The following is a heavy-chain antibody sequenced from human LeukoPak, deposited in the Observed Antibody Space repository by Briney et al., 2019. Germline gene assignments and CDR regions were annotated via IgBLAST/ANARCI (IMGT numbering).Heavy chain of an antibody. Sequence: SETLSLTCAVSGGSISSGGYSWSWIRQPPGKGLEWIGYIYHSGSTYYNPSLKSRVTISVDRSKNQFSLKLSSVTAADTAVYYCARRSKYCSGGSCYFANFDYWGQGTLVTVSS. CDR1: GGSISSGGYS. J-gene: IGHJ4*02. CDR2: IYHSGST. V-gene: IGHV4-30-2*01. CDR3: ARRSKYCSGGSCYFANFDY. D-gene: IGHD2-15*01.